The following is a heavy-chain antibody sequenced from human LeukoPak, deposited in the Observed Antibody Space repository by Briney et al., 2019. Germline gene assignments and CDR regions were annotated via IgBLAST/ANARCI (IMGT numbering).Heavy chain of an antibody. CDR3: ARDKGGYNEVDY. Sequence: GGSLRLSCAASGFTVSSNYMSWVRQVPGKGLEWVSYISGSGRTIYYADSVKGRFTISRDNAKNSLYLQMNSLRVEDTAVYYCARDKGGYNEVDYWGQGTLVTVSS. J-gene: IGHJ4*02. D-gene: IGHD5-24*01. CDR1: GFTVSSNY. CDR2: ISGSGRTI. V-gene: IGHV3-48*01.